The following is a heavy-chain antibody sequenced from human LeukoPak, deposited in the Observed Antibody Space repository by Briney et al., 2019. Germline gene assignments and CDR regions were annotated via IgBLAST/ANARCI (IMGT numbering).Heavy chain of an antibody. Sequence: SETLSLTCTVSGGSISSYYWSWIRQPPGKGLEWIGYIYYSGSTNYNPSLKSRVTISVDTSKNQFSLKLSSVTAADTAVYYCGRVGYCSSTSCRGFNWFDPWGQGTLVTVSS. D-gene: IGHD2-2*01. CDR1: GGSISSYY. CDR2: IYYSGST. CDR3: GRVGYCSSTSCRGFNWFDP. V-gene: IGHV4-59*01. J-gene: IGHJ5*02.